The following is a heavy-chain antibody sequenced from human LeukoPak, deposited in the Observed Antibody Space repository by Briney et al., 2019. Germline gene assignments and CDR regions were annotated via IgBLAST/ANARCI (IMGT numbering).Heavy chain of an antibody. Sequence: SDTLSLTCSLSGGSVTNYYWSWIRQPPGKGLEWIGYVYYTGSTNYNPSLKSRVTMFEDKSKIQFSLRLYSVTVADTAVYYCARHFAYSSSSDFDYWGQGSLVTVSS. CDR1: GGSVTNYY. D-gene: IGHD6-6*01. J-gene: IGHJ4*02. CDR2: VYYTGST. CDR3: ARHFAYSSSSDFDY. V-gene: IGHV4-59*08.